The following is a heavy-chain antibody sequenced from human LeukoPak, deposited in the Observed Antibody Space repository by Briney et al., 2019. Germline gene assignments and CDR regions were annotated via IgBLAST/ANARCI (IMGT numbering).Heavy chain of an antibody. CDR3: ARSIFGVVTLYDY. Sequence: PSETLSLTCTVSGGSISSGDYYWSWIRQPPGKGLEWIGYIYYSGSTNYNPSLKSRVTISVDTSKNQFSLKLSSVTAADTAVYYCARSIFGVVTLYDYWGQGTLVTVSS. V-gene: IGHV4-61*08. CDR1: GGSISSGDYY. D-gene: IGHD3-3*01. J-gene: IGHJ4*02. CDR2: IYYSGST.